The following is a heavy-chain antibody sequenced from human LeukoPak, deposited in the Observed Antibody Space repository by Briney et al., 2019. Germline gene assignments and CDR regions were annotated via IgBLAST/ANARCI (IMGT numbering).Heavy chain of an antibody. D-gene: IGHD3-9*01. Sequence: ASVKVSCKASGYTFTSYGISWVRQAPGQGLEWMGWISAYNGNTNYAQKLQGRVTMTTDTSTSTAYMELSSLRSEDTAVYYCATVQPRLRYFDWLPIAGDLRPFDYWGQGTLVTVSS. CDR1: GYTFTSYG. J-gene: IGHJ4*02. CDR3: ATVQPRLRYFDWLPIAGDLRPFDY. V-gene: IGHV1-18*01. CDR2: ISAYNGNT.